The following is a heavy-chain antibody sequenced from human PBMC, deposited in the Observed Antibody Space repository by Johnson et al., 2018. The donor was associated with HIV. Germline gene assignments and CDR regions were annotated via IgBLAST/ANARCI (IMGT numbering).Heavy chain of an antibody. CDR2: ISYDGSHK. D-gene: IGHD7-27*01. J-gene: IGHJ3*02. V-gene: IGHV3-30-3*01. CDR1: GFTFSSYA. Sequence: VQLVESGGGVVQPGRSLRLSCAASGFTFSSYAMHWVRQAPGQGLVWVAVISYDGSHKYYADSVKGRFTISRDNAKNSLYLQMNSLRAEDTAVYYFALNWGAEGAFDIWGQGTMVTVSS. CDR3: ALNWGAEGAFDI.